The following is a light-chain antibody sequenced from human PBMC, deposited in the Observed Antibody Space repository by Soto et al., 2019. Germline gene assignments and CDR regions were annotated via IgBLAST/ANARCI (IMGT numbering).Light chain of an antibody. CDR1: SSNIGAGYD. CDR3: QSYDSSLTGTYV. Sequence: QSVLTQPPSVSGAPGQRVTISCTGSSSNIGAGYDVHWYQHLPGTAPKVLICGNTNRPSGVPDRFSGSKSGASASLAITVLQAEDEADYYCQSYDSSLTGTYVFGTGTKVTVL. J-gene: IGLJ1*01. CDR2: GNT. V-gene: IGLV1-40*01.